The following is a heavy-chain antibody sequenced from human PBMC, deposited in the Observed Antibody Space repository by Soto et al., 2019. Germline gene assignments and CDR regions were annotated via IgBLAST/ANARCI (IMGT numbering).Heavy chain of an antibody. D-gene: IGHD6-13*01. CDR3: ASGTAPYGSPNDY. J-gene: IGHJ4*02. Sequence: SVKVSCKASGGTFSSYAISWVRQAPGQGLGWMGGIIPIFGTANYAQKFQGRVTITADESTSTAYMELSSLRSEDTAVYYCASGTAPYGSPNDYWGQGTLVTVSS. CDR1: GGTFSSYA. CDR2: IIPIFGTA. V-gene: IGHV1-69*13.